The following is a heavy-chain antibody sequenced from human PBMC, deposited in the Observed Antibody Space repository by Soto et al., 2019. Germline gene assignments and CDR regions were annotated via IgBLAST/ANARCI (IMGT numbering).Heavy chain of an antibody. CDR3: GRDPENDHGIFFAY. Sequence: QPAGSLTLAWEASGFTVSGYAIGWVRPSSGKGLGWVAVISSSGSRSRYADSGKGRLTLSRDNYKNTLYLQMNSLRDEDTGVFYSGRDPENDHGIFFAYWGHGTLGTV. D-gene: IGHD1-1*01. V-gene: IGHV3-23*01. CDR1: GFTVSGYA. CDR2: ISSSGSRS. J-gene: IGHJ4*01.